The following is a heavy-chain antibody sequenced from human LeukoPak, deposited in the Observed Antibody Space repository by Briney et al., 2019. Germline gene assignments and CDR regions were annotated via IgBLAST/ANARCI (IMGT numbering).Heavy chain of an antibody. CDR2: IPYYGSNK. D-gene: IGHD2-2*01. J-gene: IGHJ4*02. Sequence: GGSLRLSCAASGFIFSTYGMHWVRQAPGKGLEWVAFIPYYGSNKYCADSVKGRFTISRDNSKNTVHLQMNSLRAEDTAVYYCAKEPSTGTMSSTSPLDYWGQGTLVTVSS. CDR1: GFIFSTYG. V-gene: IGHV3-30*02. CDR3: AKEPSTGTMSSTSPLDY.